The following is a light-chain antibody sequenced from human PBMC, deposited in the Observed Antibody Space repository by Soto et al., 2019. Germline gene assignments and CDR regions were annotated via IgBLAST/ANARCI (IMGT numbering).Light chain of an antibody. CDR3: QQRHNSWT. Sequence: EIVLTQSPATLSVSPGERVTLSCRASQSVHSNYLAWYQQKPAQAPRLLIYGASTRATGIPDRFDGSGSGTDFTLTISSLEPEDFALYYCQQRHNSWTFGQGTKVDIK. CDR2: GAS. J-gene: IGKJ1*01. CDR1: QSVHSNY. V-gene: IGKV3D-20*02.